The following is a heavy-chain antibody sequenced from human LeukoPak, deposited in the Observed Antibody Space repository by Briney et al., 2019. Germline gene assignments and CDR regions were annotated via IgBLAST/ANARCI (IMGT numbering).Heavy chain of an antibody. CDR2: IYPGDSDT. D-gene: IGHD4-17*01. CDR3: ARHWTKVTSPFDI. CDR1: GYSFTSYC. Sequence: GESLKISCKGSGYSFTSYCIGWVRQMPGKGLEGMGIIYPGDSDTRYSPSFQGQVTISADKSISTAYLQWSSLKASDTAMYYCARHWTKVTSPFDIWGQGTMVTVSS. J-gene: IGHJ3*02. V-gene: IGHV5-51*01.